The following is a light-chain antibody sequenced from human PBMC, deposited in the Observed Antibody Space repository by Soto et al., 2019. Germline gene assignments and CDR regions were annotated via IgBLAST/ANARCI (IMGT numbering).Light chain of an antibody. V-gene: IGKV3-15*01. J-gene: IGKJ5*01. CDR3: QQYDNWPPP. CDR2: ATS. CDR1: QRVSNN. Sequence: EIVMTQSPATLSVSPGERATISCRASQRVSNNLAWYQQRPGRSPRLLIYATSTRATGIPARFSGSGSGTEFTLTISSLQSEDFAVYYCQQYDNWPPPFGQGTRLEIK.